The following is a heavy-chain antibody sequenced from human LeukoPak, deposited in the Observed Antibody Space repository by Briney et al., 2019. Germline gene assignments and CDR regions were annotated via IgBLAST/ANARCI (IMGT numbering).Heavy chain of an antibody. CDR2: MNPNSGNT. D-gene: IGHD3-10*01. CDR3: ARSCPIGIWFGELYYGMDV. Sequence: ASVKVSCKASGYTFTSYDINWVRQATGQGLEWMGWMNPNSGNTGYAQKFQGRVTMTRNTSISTAYMELSSLRSEDTAVYYCARSCPIGIWFGELYYGMDVWGQGTTVTVSS. V-gene: IGHV1-8*01. J-gene: IGHJ6*02. CDR1: GYTFTSYD.